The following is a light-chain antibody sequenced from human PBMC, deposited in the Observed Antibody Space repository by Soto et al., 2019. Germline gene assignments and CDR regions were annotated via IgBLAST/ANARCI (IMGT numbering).Light chain of an antibody. CDR3: QSYDSSLSVSYV. CDR1: SSNIGAGYD. J-gene: IGLJ1*01. Sequence: QSVLTQPPSVSGAPGQRVNISCTGSSSNIGAGYDVHWYQQRPGTAPKLLIYGNKNRPSGVPDRFSGSKSGTSASLAITGLQAEDEADYYCQSYDSSLSVSYVFGTGTKLTVL. CDR2: GNK. V-gene: IGLV1-40*01.